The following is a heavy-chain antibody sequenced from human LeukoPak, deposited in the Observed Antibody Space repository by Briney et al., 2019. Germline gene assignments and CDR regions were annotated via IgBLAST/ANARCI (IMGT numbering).Heavy chain of an antibody. V-gene: IGHV3-20*04. J-gene: IGHJ6*03. CDR1: GFTFDDYG. D-gene: IGHD1-26*01. CDR3: ARDRSGSYYYYYYYMDV. Sequence: GGSLRLSXAASGFTFDDYGMSCVRQAPGKGMEWVSGINWNGGSTGYADSVKGRFTISRDNAKNSLYLQMNSLRAEDTALYYCARDRSGSYYYYYYYMDVWGKGTTVTVSS. CDR2: INWNGGST.